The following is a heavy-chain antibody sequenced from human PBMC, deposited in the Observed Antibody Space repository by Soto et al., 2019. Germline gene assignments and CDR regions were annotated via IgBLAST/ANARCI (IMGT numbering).Heavy chain of an antibody. J-gene: IGHJ4*02. CDR1: GISFSAYG. CDR3: TTGIVARTSNFDH. V-gene: IGHV3-30*03. CDR2: ISYDGNKS. D-gene: IGHD5-12*01. Sequence: GGSLRLSCAVSGISFSAYGMHWVRQAPGKGLEWVAMISYDGNKSSYGDSVKGRFTISRDNSKNLLYVQMNSLRTEDTAVYYCTTGIVARTSNFDHWGQGNLVTVSS.